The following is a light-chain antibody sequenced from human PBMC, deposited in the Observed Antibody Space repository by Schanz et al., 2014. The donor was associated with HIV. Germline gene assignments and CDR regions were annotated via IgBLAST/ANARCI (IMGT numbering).Light chain of an antibody. CDR3: ATWDDSLSAWV. V-gene: IGLV1-40*01. CDR2: GNN. CDR1: SSTIGTGYD. J-gene: IGLJ3*02. Sequence: QPVLTQPPSVSGAPGQRVTISCTGSSSTIGTGYDVHWYQQLPGDAPKLLIYGNNNRPSGVPDRFSGSKSGTSASLAISGLRSEDEADYYCATWDDSLSAWVFGGGTKLTVL.